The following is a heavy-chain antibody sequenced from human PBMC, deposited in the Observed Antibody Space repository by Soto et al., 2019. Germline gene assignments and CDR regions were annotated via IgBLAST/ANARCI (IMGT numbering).Heavy chain of an antibody. V-gene: IGHV4-39*01. CDR3: ARYYDSSDRPYFHH. Sequence: PSETLSLTCTVSGGSISSSGYYWGWIRQPPGKGLEWVGTIYYTGTTYYNPSLKTRLTISVDTSKNQFSLKLSSVTAADTAVYFCARYYDSSDRPYFHHWGLGXLVTVYS. CDR2: IYYTGTT. D-gene: IGHD3-22*01. CDR1: GGSISSSGYY. J-gene: IGHJ1*01.